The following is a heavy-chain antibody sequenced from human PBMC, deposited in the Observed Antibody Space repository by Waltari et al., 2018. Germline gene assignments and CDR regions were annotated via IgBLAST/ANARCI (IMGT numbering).Heavy chain of an antibody. D-gene: IGHD5-12*01. V-gene: IGHV1-69*04. CDR2: IIPMLTVA. J-gene: IGHJ4*02. CDR1: RGTFNNYP. Sequence: QVQLVQSGAEVKTPGSSVKVSCKTSRGTFNNYPITWVLQAPGRGLEWMGRIIPMLTVANYAPRFQGRGTLTADKVTNTAYMELSNLRSEDTAIYFCARGGGYSVSDSPFDSWGQGTLVTVS. CDR3: ARGGGYSVSDSPFDS.